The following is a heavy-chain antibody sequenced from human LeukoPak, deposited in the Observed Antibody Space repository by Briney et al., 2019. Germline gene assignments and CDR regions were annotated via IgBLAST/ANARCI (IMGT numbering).Heavy chain of an antibody. D-gene: IGHD5-12*01. Sequence: SVKVSCKASGGTFSSYAISWVRQAPGQGLEWMGRIIPIFGTANYAQKFQGRVTITTDESTSTAYMELSSLRSEHTAVYYCASHSRGYSGYDSTYXXDYWGQGTLVTVSS. CDR3: ASHSRGYSGYDSTYXXDY. CDR2: IIPIFGTA. CDR1: GGTFSSYA. V-gene: IGHV1-69*05. J-gene: IGHJ4*02.